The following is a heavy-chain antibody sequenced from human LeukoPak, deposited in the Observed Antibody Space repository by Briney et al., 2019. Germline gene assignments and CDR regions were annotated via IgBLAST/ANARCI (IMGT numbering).Heavy chain of an antibody. CDR3: ARAPSSYESGNGYPNLGWLDP. Sequence: SETLSLTCRVSGYPIGLDYYWVWIRQAPGRGLQWIGGFHRGRIQYNSALKSRVTISIYSSKNQFSLRMWPVTAADTAFYFCARAPSSYESGNGYPNLGWLDPWGQGALVTVSS. D-gene: IGHD5-24*01. V-gene: IGHV4-38-2*02. J-gene: IGHJ5*02. CDR2: FHRGRI. CDR1: GYPIGLDYY.